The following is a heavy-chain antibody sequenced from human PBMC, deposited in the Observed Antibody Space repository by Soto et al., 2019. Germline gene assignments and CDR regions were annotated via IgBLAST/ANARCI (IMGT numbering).Heavy chain of an antibody. Sequence: GGSLRLSCAASGFTFSXYAMXWVRQAPGKGLEWVAVISYDGSNKYYADSVKGRFTISRDNSKNTLYLQINSLRAEDTAVYYCATYLIFGDLDYWGQGTLVTVSS. CDR1: GFTFSXYA. D-gene: IGHD2-15*01. J-gene: IGHJ4*02. V-gene: IGHV3-30-3*01. CDR3: ATYLIFGDLDY. CDR2: ISYDGSNK.